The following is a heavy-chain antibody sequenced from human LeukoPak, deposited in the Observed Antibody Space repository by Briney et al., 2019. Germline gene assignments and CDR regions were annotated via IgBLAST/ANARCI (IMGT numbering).Heavy chain of an antibody. CDR3: ARDQYDFLSGYLYNFYYYMDV. CDR2: ISGSGGST. Sequence: PGGSLRLSCAASGFTFSSYAMSWVRQAPGKGLEWVSAISGSGGSTYYADSVKGRFTISRDNSKNTMYLQMNSLRAEDTAVYYCARDQYDFLSGYLYNFYYYMDVWGKGTTVTISS. V-gene: IGHV3-23*01. CDR1: GFTFSSYA. J-gene: IGHJ6*03. D-gene: IGHD3-3*01.